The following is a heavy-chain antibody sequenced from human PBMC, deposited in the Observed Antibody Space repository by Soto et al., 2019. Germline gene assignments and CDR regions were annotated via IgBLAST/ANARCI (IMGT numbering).Heavy chain of an antibody. Sequence: GGSLRLSCSASGFIFSNYAMHWVRQAPGKGLEYVSLISSSGGSTYYADSVKGRFTISRDNSKNTLYLQMSSLRAEDTAMYYCVITWFNSDQSWGQGTLVTVSS. CDR3: VITWFNSDQS. D-gene: IGHD6-25*01. J-gene: IGHJ4*02. CDR2: ISSSGGST. V-gene: IGHV3-64D*08. CDR1: GFIFSNYA.